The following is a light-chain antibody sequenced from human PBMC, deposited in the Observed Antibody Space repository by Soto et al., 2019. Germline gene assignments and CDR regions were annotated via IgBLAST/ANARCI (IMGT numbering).Light chain of an antibody. CDR2: DVT. CDR1: SSDVGGYNY. J-gene: IGLJ3*02. Sequence: QSVLTQPASVSGSPGQSITISCIGTSSDVGGYNYVSWYQQHPGKAPKLMIYDVTNRPSGVSSRFSGSKSGNTASLTISGLQAEDEADYYCSSYTSSSTPLVFGGGTQLTVL. CDR3: SSYTSSSTPLV. V-gene: IGLV2-14*01.